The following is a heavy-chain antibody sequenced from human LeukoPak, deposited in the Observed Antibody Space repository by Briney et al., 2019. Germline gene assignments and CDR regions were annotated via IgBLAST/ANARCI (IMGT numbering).Heavy chain of an antibody. Sequence: PGGSLRLSCAASGFTFSSYSMNWVRQAPGKGLEWVSSISSSSSYIYYADSVKGRFTISRDNAKNSLYLQMNSLRAEGTAVYYCARDLYGSSWYGGFWFDPWGQGTLVTVSS. J-gene: IGHJ5*02. CDR3: ARDLYGSSWYGGFWFDP. CDR2: ISSSSSYI. CDR1: GFTFSSYS. D-gene: IGHD6-13*01. V-gene: IGHV3-21*01.